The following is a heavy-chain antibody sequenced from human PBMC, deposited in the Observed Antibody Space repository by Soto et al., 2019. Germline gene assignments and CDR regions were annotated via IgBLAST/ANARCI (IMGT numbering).Heavy chain of an antibody. J-gene: IGHJ4*02. CDR3: AREAPDRYCSGGSCYLDY. Sequence: ASVKVSCKVSGYTLTELSMHWVRQAPGKGLEWMGGFDPEDGETIYAQKFQGRVTMTEDTSTDTAYMELSSLRSEDTAVYYCAREAPDRYCSGGSCYLDYWGQGTLVTVSS. D-gene: IGHD2-15*01. CDR2: FDPEDGET. V-gene: IGHV1-24*01. CDR1: GYTLTELS.